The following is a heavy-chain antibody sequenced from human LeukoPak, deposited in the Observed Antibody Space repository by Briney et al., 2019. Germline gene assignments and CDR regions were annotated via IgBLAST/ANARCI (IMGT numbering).Heavy chain of an antibody. CDR2: ISYDGSNK. CDR3: ARESGNGYVDV. CDR1: GFTFSSYA. J-gene: IGHJ6*02. Sequence: QPGGSLRLSCAASGFTFSSYAMHWVRQAPGKGLEWVAVISYDGSNKYYADSVKGRFTISRDNSKNTLYLQMNSLRAEDTAVYYCARESGNGYVDVWGQGTTVTVSS. D-gene: IGHD1-26*01. V-gene: IGHV3-30-3*01.